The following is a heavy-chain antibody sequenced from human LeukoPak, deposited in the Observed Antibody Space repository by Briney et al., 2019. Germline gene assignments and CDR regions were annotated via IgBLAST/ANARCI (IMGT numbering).Heavy chain of an antibody. V-gene: IGHV1-18*04. Sequence: ASVKVSCKASGYIFTDYYMHWVRQAPGQGLEWMGWISAYNGNTNYAQKLQGRVTMTTDTSTSTAYTELRSLRSDDTAVYYCARAGLGASIVGANKAFDYWGQGTLVTVSS. D-gene: IGHD1-26*01. J-gene: IGHJ4*02. CDR1: GYIFTDYY. CDR3: ARAGLGASIVGANKAFDY. CDR2: ISAYNGNT.